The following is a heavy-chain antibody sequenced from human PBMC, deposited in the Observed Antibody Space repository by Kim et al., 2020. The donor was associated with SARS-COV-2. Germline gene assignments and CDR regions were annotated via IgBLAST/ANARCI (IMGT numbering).Heavy chain of an antibody. CDR3: ARGWLRDNGLDV. CDR2: TYYRSNWRS. J-gene: IGHJ6*02. Sequence: SQTLSLTCAISGDSVSGYNGAWNWIRQSPSRGLEWLGRTYYRSNWRSDFAMSAKGRISINGDTSKNHFSLQLDSVTPEDTAVYYCARGWLRDNGLDVWGQGTTVTVSS. V-gene: IGHV6-1*01. D-gene: IGHD6-19*01. CDR1: GDSVSGYNGA.